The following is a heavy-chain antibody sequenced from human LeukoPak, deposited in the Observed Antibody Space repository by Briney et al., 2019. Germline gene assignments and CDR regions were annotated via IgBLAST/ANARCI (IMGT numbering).Heavy chain of an antibody. CDR2: IGNTGRTI. J-gene: IGHJ4*02. CDR1: GFRFSSYE. V-gene: IGHV3-48*03. CDR3: VRGDRYFFYY. Sequence: PGGSLRLSCAASGFRFSSYEMKWVRQAPGRGLEWVSYIGNTGRTIYYVDCVKGRFTVSRDNAKNSLYLQMNSLRAEDTAIYYCVRGDRYFFYYWGQGTLVTVSS. D-gene: IGHD1-14*01.